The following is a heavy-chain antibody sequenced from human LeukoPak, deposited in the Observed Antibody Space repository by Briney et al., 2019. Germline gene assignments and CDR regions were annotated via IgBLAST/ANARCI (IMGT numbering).Heavy chain of an antibody. V-gene: IGHV3-23*01. CDR2: ISGSGGST. Sequence: GGSLGLSCAASGFTFSSYAMSWVRQAPGKGLEWVSAISGSGGSTYYADSVKGRFTISRDNSKNTLYLQMNSLRAEDTAVYYCASFLWFGELSVFDYWGQGTLVTVSS. CDR1: GFTFSSYA. CDR3: ASFLWFGELSVFDY. J-gene: IGHJ4*02. D-gene: IGHD3-10*01.